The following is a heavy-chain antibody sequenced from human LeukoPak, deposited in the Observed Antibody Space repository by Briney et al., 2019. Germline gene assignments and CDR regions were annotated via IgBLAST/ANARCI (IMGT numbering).Heavy chain of an antibody. CDR1: GGSFSGHY. V-gene: IGHV4-34*01. J-gene: IGHJ4*02. D-gene: IGHD3-22*01. CDR3: ARVGVDDSSGYLDY. CDR2: IYYSGST. Sequence: SETLSLTCAVYGGSFSGHYWTWIRQPPGKGLEWIGSIYYSGSTYYNPSLKSRVTISVDTSKNQFSLKLSSVTAADTAVYYCARVGVDDSSGYLDYWGQGTLVTVSS.